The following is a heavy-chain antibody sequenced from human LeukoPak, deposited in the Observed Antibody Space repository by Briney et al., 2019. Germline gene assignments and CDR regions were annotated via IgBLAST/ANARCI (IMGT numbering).Heavy chain of an antibody. CDR3: ARGGYFDILTGYYQTQYYYPMDV. CDR2: TSYDGGNK. J-gene: IGHJ6*02. D-gene: IGHD3-9*01. V-gene: IGHV3-30*03. Sequence: GGSLRLSCAASGFTFSNAWMSWVREAPGKGLEWVAVTSYDGGNKYYGDSVKGRFTISRDNSKSTLYLEVSSLRAEDTAVYYCARGGYFDILTGYYQTQYYYPMDVWGRGTTVTVSS. CDR1: GFTFSNAW.